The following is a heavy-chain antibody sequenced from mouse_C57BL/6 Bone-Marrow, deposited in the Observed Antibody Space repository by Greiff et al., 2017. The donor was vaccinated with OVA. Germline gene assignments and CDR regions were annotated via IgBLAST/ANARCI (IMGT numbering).Heavy chain of an antibody. V-gene: IGHV5-17*01. Sequence: EVQGVESGGGLVKPGGSLKLSCAASGFTFSDYGMHWVRQAPEKGLEWVAYISRGSSTIYYADKVKGRFTISRDNAKNTLFLQMTRLRAEDTAMYYCARTRDEAYWGQGTLVTVSA. CDR1: GFTFSDYG. J-gene: IGHJ3*01. CDR3: ARTRDEAY. CDR2: ISRGSSTI. D-gene: IGHD3-3*01.